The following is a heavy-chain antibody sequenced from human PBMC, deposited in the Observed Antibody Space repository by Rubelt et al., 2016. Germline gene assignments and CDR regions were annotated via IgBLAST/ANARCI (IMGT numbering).Heavy chain of an antibody. CDR3: ARFRFCSGGSCETDN. V-gene: IGHV4-39*01. J-gene: IGHJ4*02. Sequence: QLQLQESGPGLVKPSETLSLTCTVSGGSISSSSYYWGWIRQPPGKGLEWIGSIYYSGRTYNTPSLQSRVTTSADTAKKQISLKRKSVTAADTAVDYCARFRFCSGGSCETDNWGQGTLVTVSS. CDR2: IYYSGRT. D-gene: IGHD2-15*01. CDR1: GGSISSSSYY.